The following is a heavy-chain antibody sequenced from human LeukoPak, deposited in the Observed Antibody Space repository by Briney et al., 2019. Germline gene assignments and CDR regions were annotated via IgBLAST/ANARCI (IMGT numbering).Heavy chain of an antibody. CDR3: ARMGVDTTMVTACDI. Sequence: SGPALVKPTQTLTLTCTFSGFSLSTSGMCVSWIRQPPGKALEWLARIDWDDDKYYSTSLKTRPTISKDTSKNQVVLTMTNMDPVDTATYYCARMGVDTTMVTACDIWGQGTMVTVSS. D-gene: IGHD5-18*01. CDR2: IDWDDDK. CDR1: GFSLSTSGMC. V-gene: IGHV2-70*11. J-gene: IGHJ3*02.